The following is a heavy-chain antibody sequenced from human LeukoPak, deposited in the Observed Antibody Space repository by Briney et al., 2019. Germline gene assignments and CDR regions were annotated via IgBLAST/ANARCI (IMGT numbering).Heavy chain of an antibody. CDR2: IYSGGST. CDR3: ARDGANGPALFDY. J-gene: IGHJ4*02. Sequence: TGGSLRLSCAASGFTVSSNYMSWVRQAPGKGLEWVSVIYSGGSTYYADSVKGRFTISRDNSKNTLYLQMNSLRAEDTAVYYCARDGANGPALFDYWGQGTLVTVSS. CDR1: GFTVSSNY. D-gene: IGHD2-2*01. V-gene: IGHV3-53*01.